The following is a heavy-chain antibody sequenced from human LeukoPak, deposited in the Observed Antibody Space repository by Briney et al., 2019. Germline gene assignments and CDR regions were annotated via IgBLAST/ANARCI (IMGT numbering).Heavy chain of an antibody. CDR3: ARDCIGCHGFDY. V-gene: IGHV1-18*01. D-gene: IGHD2-15*01. Sequence: ASVKVSCKASGYTFTSYGITWVRQAPGQGLEWMGWVSAYADNTNYVQKIQGRVTMTTDTSTSTDYMELRSLRSDDTAVYYCARDCIGCHGFDYWGQGTLVTVSS. CDR1: GYTFTSYG. J-gene: IGHJ4*02. CDR2: VSAYADNT.